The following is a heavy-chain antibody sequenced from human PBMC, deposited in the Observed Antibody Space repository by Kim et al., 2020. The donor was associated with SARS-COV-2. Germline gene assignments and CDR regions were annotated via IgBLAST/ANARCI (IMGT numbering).Heavy chain of an antibody. CDR2: IDGSDGST. Sequence: GGSLRLSCTTSGFTFIGHAMSWVRQAPGQGLEWVSSIDGSDGSTYYVDSVKGRFTISRDDAKNSLYLQMNALRADDTAVYYCVKGGRGWIWGYCGYWTL. CDR3: VKGGRGWIWGY. J-gene: IGHJ4*03. CDR1: GFTFIGHA. D-gene: IGHD3-10*01. V-gene: IGHV3-23*01.